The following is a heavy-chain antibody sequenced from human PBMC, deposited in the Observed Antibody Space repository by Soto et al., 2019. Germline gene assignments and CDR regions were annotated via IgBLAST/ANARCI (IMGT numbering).Heavy chain of an antibody. V-gene: IGHV3-23*01. D-gene: IGHD5-18*01. CDR1: GFTFSSYA. CDR3: AKLYSYGYDPFDY. J-gene: IGHJ4*02. Sequence: PGGSLRLSCAASGFTFSSYAMSWVRQAPGKGLEWVSAISGSGGSTYYADSVKGWFTISRDNSKNTLYLQMNSLRAEDTAVYYCAKLYSYGYDPFDYWGQGTLVTVSS. CDR2: ISGSGGST.